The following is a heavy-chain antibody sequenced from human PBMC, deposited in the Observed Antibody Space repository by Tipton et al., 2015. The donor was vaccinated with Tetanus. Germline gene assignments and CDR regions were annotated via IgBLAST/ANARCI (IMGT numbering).Heavy chain of an antibody. J-gene: IGHJ4*02. V-gene: IGHV1-69*06. CDR2: IIPHFGTV. D-gene: IGHD2-21*02. Sequence: QSGAEVKKPGSSVKVSCEASGGTFGSYAVNWVRQAPGQGLEWMGGIIPHFGTVEYSQKFQGRVTITADISSSPAYMELTSLRSEDSAVYYCARDVTSRGFVVVTAWSDYWGQGTLVTVSS. CDR1: GGTFGSYA. CDR3: ARDVTSRGFVVVTAWSDY.